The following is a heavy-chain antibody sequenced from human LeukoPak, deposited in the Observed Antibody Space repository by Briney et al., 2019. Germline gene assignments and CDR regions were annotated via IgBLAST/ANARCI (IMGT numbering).Heavy chain of an antibody. D-gene: IGHD2-2*01. V-gene: IGHV1-2*02. CDR3: ARLVVPAANSLAGYMDV. Sequence: ASVKVSCKASGYTFTGYYMHWVRQAPGQGLEWMGWINPNSGGTNYAQKFQGRVTMTRDTSISTAYVELSRLRSDDTAVYYCARLVVPAANSLAGYMDVWGKGTTVTVSS. CDR2: INPNSGGT. CDR1: GYTFTGYY. J-gene: IGHJ6*03.